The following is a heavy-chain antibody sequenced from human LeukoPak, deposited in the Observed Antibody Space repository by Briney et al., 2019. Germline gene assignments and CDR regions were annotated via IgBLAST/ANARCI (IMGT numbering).Heavy chain of an antibody. CDR1: GGSFSGYY. D-gene: IGHD3-10*01. CDR3: ARHLDYYGSGSYRPFDY. Sequence: SETLSLTCAVYGGSFSGYYWSWIRQPPGKGLEWIGEINHSGSTNYNPSLKSRVTISVDTSKNQFSLKLSSVTAADTAVYYCARHLDYYGSGSYRPFDYWGQGTLVTVSS. J-gene: IGHJ4*02. V-gene: IGHV4-34*01. CDR2: INHSGST.